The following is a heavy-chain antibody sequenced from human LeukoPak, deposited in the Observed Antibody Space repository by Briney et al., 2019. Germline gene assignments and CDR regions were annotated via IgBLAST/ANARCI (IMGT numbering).Heavy chain of an antibody. Sequence: GGSLRLSCAASGFTFSSYWMSWVRQAPGKGLEWVGRIKSKTDGGTTDYAAPVKGRFTISRDDSKNTLYLQMNSLKTEDTAVYYCTTGGAYDSSGYYPIDYWGQGTLVTVSS. CDR1: GFTFSSYW. V-gene: IGHV3-15*01. J-gene: IGHJ4*02. CDR2: IKSKTDGGTT. D-gene: IGHD3-22*01. CDR3: TTGGAYDSSGYYPIDY.